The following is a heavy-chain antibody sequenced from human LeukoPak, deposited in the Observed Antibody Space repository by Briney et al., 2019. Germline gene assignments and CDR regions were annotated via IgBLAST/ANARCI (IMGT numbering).Heavy chain of an antibody. V-gene: IGHV4-39*01. CDR3: ARHQKDTAMVGFDY. Sequence: SETLSLTCTVSGGSISSSSYYWGWIRQPPGKGLEWIGSIYYSGSTYYNPSLKSRVTISVDTSNNQFSLKLSSVTAADTAVYYCARHQKDTAMVGFDYWGQGTLVTVSS. CDR2: IYYSGST. J-gene: IGHJ4*02. D-gene: IGHD5-18*01. CDR1: GGSISSSSYY.